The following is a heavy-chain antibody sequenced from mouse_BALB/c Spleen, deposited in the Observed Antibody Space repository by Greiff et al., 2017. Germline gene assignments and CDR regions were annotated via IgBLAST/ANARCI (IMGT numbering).Heavy chain of an antibody. CDR3: ARHWYDYRDMDY. Sequence: DVMLVESGGGLVKPGGSLKLSCAASGFTFSSYAMSWVRQTPEKRLEWVATISSGGSYTYYPDSVKGRFTISRDNAKNTLYLHMSSLRSEDTAMYYCARHWYDYRDMDYWGQGTSVTVSS. D-gene: IGHD2-13*01. V-gene: IGHV5-9-3*01. J-gene: IGHJ4*01. CDR1: GFTFSSYA. CDR2: ISSGGSYT.